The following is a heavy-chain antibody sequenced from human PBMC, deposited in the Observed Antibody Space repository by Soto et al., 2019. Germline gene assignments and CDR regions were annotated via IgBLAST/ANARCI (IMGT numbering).Heavy chain of an antibody. CDR3: SRDVVVGAKALNY. Sequence: VGSLRLSCTASGFSFSSYTMNWVRQAPGKGLQWVASITNRGTHTYSADSVKGRFTISRDNAKNSLYLQMNSLRVEDTAVYFCSRDVVVGAKALNYWGQGALVTAPQ. J-gene: IGHJ4*02. CDR1: GFSFSSYT. D-gene: IGHD2-15*01. V-gene: IGHV3-21*01. CDR2: ITNRGTHT.